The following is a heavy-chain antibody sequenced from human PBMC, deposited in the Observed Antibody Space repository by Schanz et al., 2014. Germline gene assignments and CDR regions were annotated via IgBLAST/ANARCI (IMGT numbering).Heavy chain of an antibody. J-gene: IGHJ4*02. CDR2: ISGGGGST. Sequence: EVQLVESGGGLVQPGGSLRLSCAASGFTFSGYAMSWVRQAPGKGLEWVSGISGGGGSTRYGDSLRGRFYISRDNSKNTRYLQMSSLRGDDTAVYYCAKDGGCSSTNCHDFVVPELPFESWGQGTLVTVSS. D-gene: IGHD2-2*01. V-gene: IGHV3-23*04. CDR3: AKDGGCSSTNCHDFVVPELPFES. CDR1: GFTFSGYA.